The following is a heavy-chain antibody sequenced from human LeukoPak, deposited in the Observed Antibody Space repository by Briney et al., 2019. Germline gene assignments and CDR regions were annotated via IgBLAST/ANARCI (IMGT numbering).Heavy chain of an antibody. CDR3: AREKGELGPTDAFDI. CDR1: GYTFTSYG. Sequence: ASVKVSCKASGYTFTSYGISWVRQAPGQGLEWMGWISAYNGNTNYAQKFQGRVTMTTDTSTSTAYLELRSLRSDDTAVYYCAREKGELGPTDAFDIWGQGTMVTVSS. D-gene: IGHD3-16*01. J-gene: IGHJ3*02. V-gene: IGHV1-18*01. CDR2: ISAYNGNT.